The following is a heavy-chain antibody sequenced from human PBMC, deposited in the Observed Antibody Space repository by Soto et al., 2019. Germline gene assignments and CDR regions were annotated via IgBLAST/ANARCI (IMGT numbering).Heavy chain of an antibody. CDR2: TYYRSKWYN. J-gene: IGHJ1*01. V-gene: IGHV6-1*01. Sequence: SQTLSLTCAISGDSVSSNSAAWNWIRQSPSRGLEWLGRTYYRSKWYNDYAVSVKSRITINPDTSKNQFSLQLNSVTPEDTAVYYCARAQNYYDSSGYYASEYFQHWGQGTLVTVSS. CDR3: ARAQNYYDSSGYYASEYFQH. CDR1: GDSVSSNSAA. D-gene: IGHD3-22*01.